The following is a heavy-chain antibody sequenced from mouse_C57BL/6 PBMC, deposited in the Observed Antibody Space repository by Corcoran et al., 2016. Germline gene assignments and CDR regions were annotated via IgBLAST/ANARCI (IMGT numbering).Heavy chain of an antibody. V-gene: IGHV1-81*01. CDR1: GYTFTSYG. J-gene: IGHJ3*01. CDR2: IYPRSGNT. CDR3: ARAYYTGAPWFAY. Sequence: QVQLQQSGAELARPGASVKLSCKASGYTFTSYGISWVKQRTGQGLEWIGEIYPRSGNTYYNEKFKGKATLTADKSSSTAYMELRSLTSEDSAVYFCARAYYTGAPWFAYWGQGTLVTVSA. D-gene: IGHD2-12*01.